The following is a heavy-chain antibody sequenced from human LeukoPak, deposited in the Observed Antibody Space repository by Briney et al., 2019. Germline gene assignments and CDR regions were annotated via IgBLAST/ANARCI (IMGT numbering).Heavy chain of an antibody. D-gene: IGHD3-3*01. J-gene: IGHJ5*02. CDR3: ARGTIFFDP. CDR1: GYTFTSYY. Sequence: ASVKVSCKASGYTFTSYYMHWVRQATGQGLEWMGWMNPNSGNTGYAQKFQGRVTITRNTSISTAYMELSSLRSEDTAVYYCARGTIFFDPWGQGTLVTVSS. V-gene: IGHV1-8*03. CDR2: MNPNSGNT.